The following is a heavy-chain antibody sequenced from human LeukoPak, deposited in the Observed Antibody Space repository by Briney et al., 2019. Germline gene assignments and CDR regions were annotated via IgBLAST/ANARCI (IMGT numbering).Heavy chain of an antibody. J-gene: IGHJ4*02. D-gene: IGHD5-24*01. V-gene: IGHV4-39*01. Sequence: PSETLSLTCTVSGGSISSSGYYWGWIRQPPGKGLEWIGSIYYSGSTYYNPSLKSRVTISVDTSKNQFSLKLSSVTAADTAVYYCARRWNGYNPIDYWGQGTLVTVSS. CDR3: ARRWNGYNPIDY. CDR2: IYYSGST. CDR1: GGSISSSGYY.